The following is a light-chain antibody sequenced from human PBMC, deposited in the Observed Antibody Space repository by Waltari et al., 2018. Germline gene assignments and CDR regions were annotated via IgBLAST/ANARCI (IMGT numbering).Light chain of an antibody. CDR3: NSYAGSNTWV. V-gene: IGLV2-11*01. J-gene: IGLJ2*01. Sequence: QAALTQPRSVSGSPGQSVTISCTGTSSDVGGYNYVSWYQQHPGTAPKFMIYEVSKRPSGVSDRFSGSKSGNTASLTISGLQAEDEADYYCNSYAGSNTWVFGGGTRLTVL. CDR2: EVS. CDR1: SSDVGGYNY.